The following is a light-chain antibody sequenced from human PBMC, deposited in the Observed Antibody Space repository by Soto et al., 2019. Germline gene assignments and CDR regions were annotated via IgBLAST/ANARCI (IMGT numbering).Light chain of an antibody. Sequence: QSVLTQPASVSGSPGQSITISCTGTSSDVGSYNLVSWYQQHPGKAPKLIIYEGSKRPSGVSNRFSGSKSGNTASLTISGLQAEDEADYCCCSYAGSSTFIFGTGTKVTVL. J-gene: IGLJ1*01. CDR1: SSDVGSYNL. V-gene: IGLV2-23*01. CDR3: CSYAGSSTFI. CDR2: EGS.